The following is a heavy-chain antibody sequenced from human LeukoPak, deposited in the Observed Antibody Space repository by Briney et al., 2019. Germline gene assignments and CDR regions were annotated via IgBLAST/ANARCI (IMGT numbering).Heavy chain of an antibody. CDR3: AREFGHCSGDNCFYFFDL. V-gene: IGHV1-18*01. D-gene: IGHD2-15*01. J-gene: IGHJ4*02. Sequence: APVKVSCKASGYTLTNYNISWVRQAPGQGLEWMGWINTHKGHTNFLQKFQGRVTVTTDISTNTAYMELRRLRSEDTAVCYCAREFGHCSGDNCFYFFDLWGQGSQVIVSS. CDR2: INTHKGHT. CDR1: GYTLTNYN.